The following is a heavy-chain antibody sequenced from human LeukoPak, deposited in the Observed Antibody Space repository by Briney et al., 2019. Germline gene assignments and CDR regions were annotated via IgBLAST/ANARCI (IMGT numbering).Heavy chain of an antibody. V-gene: IGHV4-34*01. CDR1: GGSFSGYY. J-gene: IGHJ5*02. CDR2: INHSGST. D-gene: IGHD3-3*01. CDR3: ARLIPQYYDFWSGYYGWFDP. Sequence: SETLSLTCAVYGGSFSGYYWSWIRQPPGKGLEWIGEINHSGSTNYNPSLKSRVTMSVDTFKNQFSLKLSSVTAADTAVYYCARLIPQYYDFWSGYYGWFDPWGQGTLVTVSS.